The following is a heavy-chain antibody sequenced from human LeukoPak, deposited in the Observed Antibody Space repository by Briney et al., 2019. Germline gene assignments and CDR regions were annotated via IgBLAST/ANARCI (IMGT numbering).Heavy chain of an antibody. CDR1: GFTFSSYG. D-gene: IGHD5-12*01. Sequence: GGSLRLSFAASGFTFSSYGMHWVRQAPGKGLEWVAVISYDGSNKYYADSVKGRFTISRDNSKNTLYLQMNSLRAEDTAVYYCATESRLRGLDPWRQGTLVTVSS. J-gene: IGHJ5*02. V-gene: IGHV3-30*03. CDR3: ATESRLRGLDP. CDR2: ISYDGSNK.